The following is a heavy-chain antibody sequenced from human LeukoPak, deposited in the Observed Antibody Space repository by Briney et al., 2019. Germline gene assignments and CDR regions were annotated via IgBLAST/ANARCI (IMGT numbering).Heavy chain of an antibody. CDR3: AKAQGYDSSGYFDY. CDR2: ISGSGGST. V-gene: IGHV3-23*01. J-gene: IGHJ4*02. CDR1: RFTFSNYA. D-gene: IGHD3-22*01. Sequence: GGSLRLSCATSRFTFSNYAMSWVRQAPGKGLEWVSAISGSGGSTYYADSVKGRFTISRDNSKNTLYLQMNSLRAEDTAVYYCAKAQGYDSSGYFDYWGQGSLVTVSS.